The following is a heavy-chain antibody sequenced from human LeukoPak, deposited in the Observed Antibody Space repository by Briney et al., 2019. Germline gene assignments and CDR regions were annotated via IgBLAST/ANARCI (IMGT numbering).Heavy chain of an antibody. V-gene: IGHV4-30-4*07. D-gene: IGHD3-16*01. Sequence: PSETLSLTCAVSGVSISRGGYAWNWIRQPPGKGLEWIAYIYHSGTTYYSPSLKSRATISVDTSKNQFSLKLSSVTAADTAVYYCARETAGGTSDYWGQGTLVTVSS. CDR3: ARETAGGTSDY. CDR2: IYHSGTT. CDR1: GVSISRGGYA. J-gene: IGHJ4*02.